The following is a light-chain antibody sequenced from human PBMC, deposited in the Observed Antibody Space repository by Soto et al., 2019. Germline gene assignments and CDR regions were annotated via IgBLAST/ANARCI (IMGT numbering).Light chain of an antibody. CDR3: QQSYSTPRT. Sequence: DIQMTQSPSSLSASVGDRVTITCRASQSISSYLNWYQQKPGKALKLLIYAASSLQSGVPSRFSGSGSGTDFTLTIISLQPEDFATYYCQQSYSTPRTFGGGTKVDIK. CDR2: AAS. CDR1: QSISSY. J-gene: IGKJ4*01. V-gene: IGKV1-39*01.